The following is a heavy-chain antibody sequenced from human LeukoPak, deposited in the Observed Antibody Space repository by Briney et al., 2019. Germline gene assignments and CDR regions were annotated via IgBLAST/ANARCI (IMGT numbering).Heavy chain of an antibody. CDR2: ISSSGSTI. V-gene: IGHV3-48*03. D-gene: IGHD3-16*01. CDR3: TSWLDLGGPSDY. Sequence: GGSLRLSCAASGFTFSSYEMNWVRQAPGKGLEWVSYISSSGSTIYYADSVKGRFTISRDDSKNTVYLQMNSLKSEDTAVYYCTSWLDLGGPSDYWGQGILVTVSS. J-gene: IGHJ4*02. CDR1: GFTFSSYE.